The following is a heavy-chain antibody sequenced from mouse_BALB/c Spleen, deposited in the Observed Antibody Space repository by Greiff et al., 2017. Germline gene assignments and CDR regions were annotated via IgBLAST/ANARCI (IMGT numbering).Heavy chain of an antibody. CDR3: TRGYDYDGAFAY. CDR1: GYTFTDYE. D-gene: IGHD2-4*01. J-gene: IGHJ3*01. CDR2: IDPETGGT. Sequence: QVQLQQSGAELVRPGASVTLSCKASGYTFTDYEMHWVKQTPVHGLEWIGAIDPETGGTAYNQKFKGKATLTADKSSSTAYMELRSLTSEDSAVYYCTRGYDYDGAFAYWGQGTLVTVSA. V-gene: IGHV1-15*01.